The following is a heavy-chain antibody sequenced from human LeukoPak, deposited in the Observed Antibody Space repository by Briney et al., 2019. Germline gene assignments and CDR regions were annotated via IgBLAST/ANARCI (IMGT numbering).Heavy chain of an antibody. V-gene: IGHV3-74*01. CDR3: SRRADSDY. D-gene: IGHD3-22*01. CDR1: GFTFSSYW. CDR2: VNTDGSST. Sequence: WGSLRLSCAASGFTFSSYWIHWVRKAPGKGLVWVSRVNTDGSSTIYADSVKGRFTNSRDNAKNTVYLQMNSLRAEDTAVYYCSRRADSDYWGQGTLVTVSS. J-gene: IGHJ4*02.